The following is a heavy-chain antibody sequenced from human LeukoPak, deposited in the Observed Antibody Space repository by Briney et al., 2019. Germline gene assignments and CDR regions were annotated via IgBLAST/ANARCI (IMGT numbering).Heavy chain of an antibody. D-gene: IGHD6-19*01. V-gene: IGHV4-61*02. Sequence: SETLSLTCTVSGGSISSGSYYWSWIRQPAGKGLEWIWRIYSSGSTNYNPYIKSRVTISVETSKNKFSLKLSSVTGADTAVYYCARGGGSGWSILYYYYYMDVWGKGTTVTISS. CDR3: ARGGGSGWSILYYYYYMDV. CDR2: IYSSGST. CDR1: GGSISSGSYY. J-gene: IGHJ6*03.